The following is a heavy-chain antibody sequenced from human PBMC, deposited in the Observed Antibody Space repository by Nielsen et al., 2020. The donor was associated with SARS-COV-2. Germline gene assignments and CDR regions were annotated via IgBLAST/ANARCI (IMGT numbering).Heavy chain of an antibody. CDR1: GGSISSGGYY. V-gene: IGHV4-31*03. CDR2: IYYSGST. J-gene: IGHJ6*02. CDR3: ARAIQGLRAFHYYYGMDV. D-gene: IGHD5-12*01. Sequence: SETLSLTCTVSGGSISSGGYYWSWIRQHPGKGLEWIGYIYYSGSTYYNPSLKSRVTISVDTSKNQFSLKLSSVTAADTAVYYCARAIQGLRAFHYYYGMDVWGQGTTVTVSS.